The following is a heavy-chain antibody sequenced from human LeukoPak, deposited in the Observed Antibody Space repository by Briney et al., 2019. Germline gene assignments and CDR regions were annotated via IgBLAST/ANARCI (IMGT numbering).Heavy chain of an antibody. CDR1: GYTFTGYY. CDR3: AREGAYLNAFDI. Sequence: ASVKVSCKASGYTFTGYYTHWVRQAPGQGLEWMGRINPNSGGTNYAQKFQGRVTMTRDTSISTAYMELSRLRSDDTAVYYCAREGAYLNAFDIWGQGTMVTVSS. J-gene: IGHJ3*02. V-gene: IGHV1-2*06. CDR2: INPNSGGT. D-gene: IGHD3-16*01.